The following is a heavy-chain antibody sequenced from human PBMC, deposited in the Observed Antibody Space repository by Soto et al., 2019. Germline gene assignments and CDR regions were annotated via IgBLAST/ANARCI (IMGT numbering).Heavy chain of an antibody. V-gene: IGHV3-15*01. CDR3: TTDLTYSRGRYYYYCMDV. CDR1: GFTFSNAW. D-gene: IGHD3-22*01. J-gene: IGHJ6*02. Sequence: PGGSLRLSCAASGFTFSNAWMSWVRQAPGKGLEWVGRIKSKTDGGTTDYAAPVKGRFTISRDDSKNTLYLQMNSLKTEDTAVYYCTTDLTYSRGRYYYYCMDVSGPATTVTVSS. CDR2: IKSKTDGGTT.